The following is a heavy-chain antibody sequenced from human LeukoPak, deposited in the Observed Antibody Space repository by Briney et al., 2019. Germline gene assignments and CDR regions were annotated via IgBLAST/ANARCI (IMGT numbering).Heavy chain of an antibody. CDR3: AREASGSYYEYDC. V-gene: IGHV1-69*06. Sequence: ASVKVSCKASGGTFSSYAISWVRQAPGQGLEWMGRIIPIFGTANYAQKFQGRVTITADKSTSTAYMELSSLRSEDTAVYYCAREASGSYYEYDCWGQGTLVTVSS. CDR1: GGTFSSYA. CDR2: IIPIFGTA. J-gene: IGHJ4*02. D-gene: IGHD3-10*01.